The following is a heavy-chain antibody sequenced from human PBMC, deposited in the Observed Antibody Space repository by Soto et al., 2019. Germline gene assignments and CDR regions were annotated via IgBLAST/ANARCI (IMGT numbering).Heavy chain of an antibody. CDR1: GGTFSNSP. V-gene: IGHV1-69*08. Sequence: QVQLVQSGAELRKPGSAVKLSCKASGGTFSNSPINWVRQIPGQGPEWMGRIIPSPARTIYSRKFRGRVTLTADKSTQTVYMTLRSLTTEDSGVYYCSRDQVGASSFDYWGQGTWVTVSS. CDR2: IIPSPART. J-gene: IGHJ4*02. D-gene: IGHD1-26*01. CDR3: SRDQVGASSFDY.